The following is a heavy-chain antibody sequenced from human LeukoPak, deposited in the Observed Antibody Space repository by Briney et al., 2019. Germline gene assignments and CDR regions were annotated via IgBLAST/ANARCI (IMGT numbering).Heavy chain of an antibody. CDR3: ARDGSAGSYFDY. CDR2: INPSGGST. Sequence: ASVKVSCKASAYTFTGYYMHWVRQAPGQGLEWMGIINPSGGSTSYAQKFQGRVTMTRDTSTSTVYMELSSLRSEDTAVYYCARDGSAGSYFDYWGQGTLVTVSS. D-gene: IGHD1-26*01. V-gene: IGHV1-46*01. J-gene: IGHJ4*02. CDR1: AYTFTGYY.